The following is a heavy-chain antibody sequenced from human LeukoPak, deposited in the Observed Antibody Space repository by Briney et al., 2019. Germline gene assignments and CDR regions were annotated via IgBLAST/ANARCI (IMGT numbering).Heavy chain of an antibody. J-gene: IGHJ4*02. CDR1: GFTFSSYA. Sequence: GGSLRLSYVASGFTFSSYAMSWVRQAPGKGLEWVSAISGSGGSTYYADSVKGRFTISRDNSKNTLYLQMNSLRAEDTAVYYCAKVGSGYDKALDYWGQGTLVTVSS. CDR3: AKVGSGYDKALDY. V-gene: IGHV3-23*01. CDR2: ISGSGGST. D-gene: IGHD5-12*01.